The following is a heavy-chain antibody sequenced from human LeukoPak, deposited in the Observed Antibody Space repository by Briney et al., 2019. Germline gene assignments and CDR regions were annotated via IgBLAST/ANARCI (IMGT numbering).Heavy chain of an antibody. J-gene: IGHJ4*02. CDR1: GGSISSSSYY. CDR2: IYYSGST. D-gene: IGHD5-18*01. CDR3: ARDNTDYSSFDY. V-gene: IGHV4-39*07. Sequence: SETLSLTCTVSGGSISSSSYYWGWIRQPPGKGLEWIGSIYYSGSTYYNPSLKSRVTISVDTSKNQFSLKLSSVTAADTAVYYCARDNTDYSSFDYWGQGALVTVSS.